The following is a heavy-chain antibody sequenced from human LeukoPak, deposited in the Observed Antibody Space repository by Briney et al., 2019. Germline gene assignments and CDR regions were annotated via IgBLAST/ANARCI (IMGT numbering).Heavy chain of an antibody. J-gene: IGHJ4*02. D-gene: IGHD1-1*01. V-gene: IGHV3-20*04. CDR2: LDWSGSRT. CDR3: ARTQQLEDY. CDR1: GFIFNDYG. Sequence: GGSLRLSCAASGFIFNDYGMSWVRQGAGKGLEWVSGLDWSGSRTGYADSVKGRFTISRDNAKNSVYLQMNNLRAEDTALYYCARTQQLEDYWGQGTLVTVSS.